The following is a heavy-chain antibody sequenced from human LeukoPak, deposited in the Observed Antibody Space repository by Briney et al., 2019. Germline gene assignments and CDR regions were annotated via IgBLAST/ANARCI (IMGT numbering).Heavy chain of an antibody. J-gene: IGHJ5*02. CDR2: IYYSGST. CDR1: GGSISSYY. CDR3: ARYTIFEFDP. Sequence: SETLSLTCTVSGGSISSYYWSSIRQPPGKGLDWIGYIYYSGSTYYNPSLKSRVTISVDTSKNQFSLKLSSVTAADTAVYYCARYTIFEFDPWGQGTLVTVSS. D-gene: IGHD3-3*01. V-gene: IGHV4-59*01.